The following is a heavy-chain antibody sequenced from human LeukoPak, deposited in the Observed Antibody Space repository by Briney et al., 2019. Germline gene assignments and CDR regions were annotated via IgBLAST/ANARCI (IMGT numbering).Heavy chain of an antibody. J-gene: IGHJ4*02. CDR1: GYTFPDYY. CDR3: ASTRDDNNLHATYYYYFVY. CDR2: INPKSGGT. D-gene: IGHD2-15*01. Sequence: VKVSCKASGYTFPDYYIHWVRLAPGQRPEWMGWINPKSGGTRFAQKFQGRLAMTRDTSISTAYMELSRLTSDDTAEYYCASTRDDNNLHATYYYYFVYWGQGTLVTVSS. V-gene: IGHV1-2*02.